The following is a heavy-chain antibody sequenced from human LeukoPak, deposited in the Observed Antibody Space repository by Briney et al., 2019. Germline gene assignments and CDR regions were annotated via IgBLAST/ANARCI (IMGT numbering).Heavy chain of an antibody. D-gene: IGHD3-22*01. Sequence: PSETLSLTCTVSGGSISSYYWSWIRQPPGKGLEWIGYIYYSGSTNYNPSLKSRVTISVDTSKNQFSLKLSSVTAADTAVYYCARHDSSGYSPYWYFDLWGRGTLVTVSS. V-gene: IGHV4-59*08. CDR3: ARHDSSGYSPYWYFDL. J-gene: IGHJ2*01. CDR1: GGSISSYY. CDR2: IYYSGST.